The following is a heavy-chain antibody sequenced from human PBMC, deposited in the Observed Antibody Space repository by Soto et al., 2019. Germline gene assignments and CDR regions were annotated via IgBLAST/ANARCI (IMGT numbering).Heavy chain of an antibody. CDR1: GFSFRTGRVG. V-gene: IGHV2-5*02. CDR3: AHRRVVGRTLLFDY. Sequence: QITLKESGPTLVKPTQTVALTCTFSGFSFRTGRVGVGWNRQPPGKALEWLALIYWDDDKRYSPSLKSRLTITKDTSKKQVVLTMTNMDPVDTATYYCAHRRVVGRTLLFDYWGQGTQVTVSS. CDR2: IYWDDDK. D-gene: IGHD1-26*01. J-gene: IGHJ4*02.